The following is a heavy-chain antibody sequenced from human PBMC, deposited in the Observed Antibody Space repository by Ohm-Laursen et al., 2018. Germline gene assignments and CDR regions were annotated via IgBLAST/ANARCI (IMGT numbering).Heavy chain of an antibody. Sequence: GSSVKVSCKASGYVFSNYGISWVRQAPGQGLDRMGWISAYNGNTDYAEKLQGRVTMTTDTPTSTAYMELRSLTSDDTAVYYCARDRGDLGYWGQGTLVIVSS. J-gene: IGHJ4*02. D-gene: IGHD3-10*01. CDR1: GYVFSNYG. V-gene: IGHV1-18*01. CDR3: ARDRGDLGY. CDR2: ISAYNGNT.